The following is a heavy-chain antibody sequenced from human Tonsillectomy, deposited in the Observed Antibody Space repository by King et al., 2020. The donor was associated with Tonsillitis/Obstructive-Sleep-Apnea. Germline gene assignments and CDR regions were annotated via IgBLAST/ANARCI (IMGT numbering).Heavy chain of an antibody. V-gene: IGHV3-11*05. CDR2: ISSSSAYA. Sequence: VQLVESGGGLVRPGGSLRLSCAASGFTFSDYYMSWFRLAPGKGLEWVSYISSSSAYANYADSVKGRFTISRDNAKNSLYLQMNSLRDEDTAVYYCARGGGSVLRFLQWFRLVDYWGQGALVTVSS. D-gene: IGHD3-3*01. CDR3: ARGGGSVLRFLQWFRLVDY. CDR1: GFTFSDYY. J-gene: IGHJ4*02.